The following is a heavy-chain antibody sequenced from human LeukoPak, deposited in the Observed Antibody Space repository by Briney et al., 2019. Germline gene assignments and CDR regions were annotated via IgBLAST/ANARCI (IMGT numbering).Heavy chain of an antibody. CDR2: ILYIGRT. CDR1: GDSISSSRFY. D-gene: IGHD1-26*01. V-gene: IGHV4-39*01. CDR3: ARRDVGATIDY. J-gene: IGHJ4*02. Sequence: SETLSLTCTVSGDSISSSRFYWAWIRQPPGKGLEWIGSILYIGRTFYNPSLKSRVTLSVDTSKNQFSLRLGSVTASDTAVYYCARRDVGATIDYWGQGTLVTVSS.